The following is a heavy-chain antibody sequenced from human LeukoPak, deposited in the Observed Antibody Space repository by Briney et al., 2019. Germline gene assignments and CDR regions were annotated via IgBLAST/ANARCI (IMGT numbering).Heavy chain of an antibody. D-gene: IGHD7-27*01. CDR1: GFTFSTYT. CDR2: INWNGGST. V-gene: IGHV3-20*04. CDR3: ARPGLVWGSLDP. J-gene: IGHJ5*02. Sequence: PGGSLRLSCAASGFTFSTYTMTWVRQAPGKGLEWVSGINWNGGSTGYADSVKGRFTISRDNAKNSLYLQMNSLRAEDTALYYCARPGLVWGSLDPWGQGTLVTVSS.